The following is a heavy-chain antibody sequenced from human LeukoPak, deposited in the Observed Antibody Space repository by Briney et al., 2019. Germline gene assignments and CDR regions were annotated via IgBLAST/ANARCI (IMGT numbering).Heavy chain of an antibody. D-gene: IGHD2-2*02. Sequence: GGSLRLPCAASGFIFSNGWMSWVRQAPGKGLEWVGRIKSRTDGGTTDYAAPVKGRFIISRDDSKNTLYLQMNSLKTEDTAVYYCTTVYCSSTSCYSPRMDVWGKGTTVTVSS. CDR2: IKSRTDGGTT. J-gene: IGHJ6*04. CDR3: TTVYCSSTSCYSPRMDV. CDR1: GFIFSNGW. V-gene: IGHV3-15*05.